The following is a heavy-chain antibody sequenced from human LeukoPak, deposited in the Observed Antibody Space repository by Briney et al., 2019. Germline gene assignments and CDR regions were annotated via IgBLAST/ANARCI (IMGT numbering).Heavy chain of an antibody. CDR3: AREDYGDYVYPYYYGMDV. CDR1: GFTFSDYY. Sequence: KPGGSLRLSCAASGFTFSDYYMGWVRQAPGKGLEWVSYIDMSGTTIYYADSVKGRFTISRNNAKNSLFLQMNSLRAEDTAVYYCAREDYGDYVYPYYYGMDVWGQGTTVTVSS. D-gene: IGHD4-17*01. V-gene: IGHV3-11*01. CDR2: IDMSGTTI. J-gene: IGHJ6*02.